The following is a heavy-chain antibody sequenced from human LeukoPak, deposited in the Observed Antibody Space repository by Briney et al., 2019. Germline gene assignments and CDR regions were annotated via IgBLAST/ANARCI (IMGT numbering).Heavy chain of an antibody. CDR2: IKQDGSEK. CDR1: GFTFSSYW. CDR3: ARQKYGDEEYYFDY. J-gene: IGHJ4*02. V-gene: IGHV3-7*01. D-gene: IGHD4-17*01. Sequence: GGSLRLSCAASGFTFSSYWMSWARQAPGKGREWVATIKQDGSEKYYVDSVKGRFTISRDNAKNSLYLQLNSLRAEDTAVYYCARQKYGDEEYYFDYWGQGTLVTVSS.